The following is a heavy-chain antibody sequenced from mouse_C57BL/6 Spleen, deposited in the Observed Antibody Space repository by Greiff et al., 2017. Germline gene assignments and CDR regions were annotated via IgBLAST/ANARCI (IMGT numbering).Heavy chain of an antibody. D-gene: IGHD2-4*01. V-gene: IGHV1-26*01. CDR2: INPNNGGT. CDR1: GYTFTDYY. Sequence: EVQLQQSGPELVKPGASVKISCKASGYTFTDYYMNWVKQSHGKSLEWIGDINPNNGGTSYNQKFIGKATLTGDKSSSTAYMELRSLTSEDSAVYYCTSFGDYDEGFAYWGQGTLVTVSA. J-gene: IGHJ3*01. CDR3: TSFGDYDEGFAY.